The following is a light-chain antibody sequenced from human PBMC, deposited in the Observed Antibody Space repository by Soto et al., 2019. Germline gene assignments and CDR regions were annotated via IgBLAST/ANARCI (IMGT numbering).Light chain of an antibody. Sequence: DIVLTQSPGSVSLSPGDRATLSCRASQSVGSSLAWYQQKPGQAPRLLMYGVSNRGTAIPDRFSGSGSGTDCTLTISRREPEDVAVYDCQQYDTSPRGFGQVTKLEV. V-gene: IGKV3-20*01. CDR1: QSVGSS. CDR2: GVS. CDR3: QQYDTSPRG. J-gene: IGKJ1*01.